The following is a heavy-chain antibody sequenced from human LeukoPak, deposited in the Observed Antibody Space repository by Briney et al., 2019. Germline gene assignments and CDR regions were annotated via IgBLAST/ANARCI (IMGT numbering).Heavy chain of an antibody. Sequence: SQTLSLTCAISGDSVSSNSAAWNWIRQSPSRGLEWLGRTYYRSKWYNDYAVSVKSRITINPDTSKNQFSLQLNSVTPEDTAVYYRARGSSSSNYYYYYMDVWGKGTTVTVSS. CDR1: GDSVSSNSAA. CDR2: TYYRSKWYN. V-gene: IGHV6-1*01. CDR3: ARGSSSSNYYYYYMDV. J-gene: IGHJ6*03. D-gene: IGHD6-6*01.